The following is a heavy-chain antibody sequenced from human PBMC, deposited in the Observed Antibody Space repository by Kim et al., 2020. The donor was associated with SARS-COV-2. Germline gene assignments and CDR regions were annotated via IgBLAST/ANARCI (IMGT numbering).Heavy chain of an antibody. CDR1: GFTFSSYS. CDR2: ISSSSSTI. CDR3: ARESDGYNSYYFDY. V-gene: IGHV3-48*04. J-gene: IGHJ4*02. Sequence: GGSLRLSCAASGFTFSSYSMNWVRQAPGKGLEWVSYISSSSSTIYYADSVKGRFTISRDNAKNSLYLQMNSLRAEDTAVYYCARESDGYNSYYFDYWGQGTLVTVSS. D-gene: IGHD5-12*01.